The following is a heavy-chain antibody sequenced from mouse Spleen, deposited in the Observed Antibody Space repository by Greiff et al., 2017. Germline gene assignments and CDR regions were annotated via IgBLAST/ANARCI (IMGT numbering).Heavy chain of an antibody. CDR2: INYDGSST. CDR1: GFTFSDYY. CDR3: AREGLTGTFAY. J-gene: IGHJ3*01. Sequence: EVMLVESEGGLVQPGSSMKLSCTASGFTFSDYYMAWVRQVPEKGLEWVANINYDGSSTYYLDSLKSRFIISRDNAKNILYLQMSSLKSEDTATYYCAREGLTGTFAYWGQGTLVTVSA. D-gene: IGHD4-1*01. V-gene: IGHV5-16*01.